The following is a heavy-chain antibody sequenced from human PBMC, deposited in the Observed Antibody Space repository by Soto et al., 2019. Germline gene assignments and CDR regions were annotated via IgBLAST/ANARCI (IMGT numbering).Heavy chain of an antibody. Sequence: GGSLRLSCAASGFTFSSYSMNWVRQAPGKGLEWVSSISSSSSYIYYADSVKGRFTISRDNAKNSLYLQMNSLRAEDTAVYYCARVLTGYWHFDYWGQGTLVTVSS. CDR3: ARVLTGYWHFDY. CDR1: GFTFSSYS. CDR2: ISSSSSYI. V-gene: IGHV3-21*01. D-gene: IGHD3-9*01. J-gene: IGHJ4*02.